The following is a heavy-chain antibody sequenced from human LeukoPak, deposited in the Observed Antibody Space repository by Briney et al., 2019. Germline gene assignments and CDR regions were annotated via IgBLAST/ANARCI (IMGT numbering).Heavy chain of an antibody. Sequence: PSQTLSLTCTVSGGSISSGSYYWSWIRQPAGKGLEWIGRIDASGSTNYNPSLKSRVTISVDTSKNQFSLQLSSVTAADTAVYYCARDQVGVGYFDYWGQGTLVTVSS. CDR3: ARDQVGVGYFDY. D-gene: IGHD1-26*01. J-gene: IGHJ4*02. CDR1: GGSISSGSYY. CDR2: IDASGST. V-gene: IGHV4-61*02.